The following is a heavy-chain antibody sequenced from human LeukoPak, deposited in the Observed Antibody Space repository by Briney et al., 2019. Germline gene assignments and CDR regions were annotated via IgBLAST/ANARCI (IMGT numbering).Heavy chain of an antibody. CDR2: IVVGSGNT. CDR1: GFTFTSSA. J-gene: IGHJ4*02. D-gene: IGHD3-22*01. V-gene: IGHV1-58*01. Sequence: SVKVSCKASGFTFTSSAVQWVRQARGQRLEWIGWIVVGSGNTNYAQKFQERVTITRDMSTSTAYMELSSLRSEDTAVYYCAADPYYYDSSGYHTPYFDYWGQGTLVTVSS. CDR3: AADPYYYDSSGYHTPYFDY.